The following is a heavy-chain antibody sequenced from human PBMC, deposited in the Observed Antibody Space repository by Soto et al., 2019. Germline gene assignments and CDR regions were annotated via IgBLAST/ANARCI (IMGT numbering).Heavy chain of an antibody. CDR2: ISYDGSNK. D-gene: IGHD1-1*01. Sequence: GGSLRLSCAASGFTFSSYAMHWVRQAPGKGLEWVAVISYDGSNKYYADSVKGRFTISRDNSKNTLYLQMNSLRAEDKAVYYCARVPSEFKRTGYFDYWGQGTLVTVSS. V-gene: IGHV3-30*04. J-gene: IGHJ4*01. CDR3: ARVPSEFKRTGYFDY. CDR1: GFTFSSYA.